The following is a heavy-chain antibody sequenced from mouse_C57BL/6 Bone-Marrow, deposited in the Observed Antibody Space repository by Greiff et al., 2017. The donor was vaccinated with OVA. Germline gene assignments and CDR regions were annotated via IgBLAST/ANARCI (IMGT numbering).Heavy chain of an antibody. D-gene: IGHD1-1*01. CDR1: GYTFTSYW. V-gene: IGHV1-64*01. CDR2: IHPNSGST. J-gene: IGHJ2*01. CDR3: ARREETGYYGVAPGFFDY. Sequence: QVQLQQSGAELVKPGASVKLSCKASGYTFTSYWMHWVKQRPGQGLEWIGMIHPNSGSTNYNEKFKSKATLTVDKSSSTAYMQLSSLTSEDSAVYYCARREETGYYGVAPGFFDYWGQGTTLTVSS.